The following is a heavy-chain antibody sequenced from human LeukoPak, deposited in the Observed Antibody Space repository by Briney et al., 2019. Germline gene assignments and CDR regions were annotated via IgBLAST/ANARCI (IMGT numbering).Heavy chain of an antibody. V-gene: IGHV4-34*01. J-gene: IGHJ2*01. CDR2: INHSGST. Sequence: PSETLSLTCAVYGGSFSGYYWSWIRQPPGKGLEWIGEINHSGSTNYNPSLKSRVTISVDTSKNQFSLKLSSVTAADTAVYYCARGRGYCSSTSCRYFDLWGRGTLVTVSS. CDR1: GGSFSGYY. D-gene: IGHD2-2*03. CDR3: ARGRGYCSSTSCRYFDL.